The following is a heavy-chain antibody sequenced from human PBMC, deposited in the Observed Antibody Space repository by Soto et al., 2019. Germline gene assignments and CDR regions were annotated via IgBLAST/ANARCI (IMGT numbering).Heavy chain of an antibody. CDR2: IYYGGSA. Sequence: QVQLQESGPGLVKTSETLSLTCAVSGGSLSGYYWSWIRQPPGKGLEWIGCIYYGGSANYYPSLKRRVXXSXDXXKHHFSLKLSSVAAADTAVYYCARHLTGYLGAFDIWGQGTMVSVSS. V-gene: IGHV4-59*08. CDR3: ARHLTGYLGAFDI. D-gene: IGHD1-1*01. CDR1: GGSLSGYY. J-gene: IGHJ3*02.